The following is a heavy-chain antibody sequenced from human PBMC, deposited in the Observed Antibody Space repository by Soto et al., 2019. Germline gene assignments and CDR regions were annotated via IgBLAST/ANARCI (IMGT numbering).Heavy chain of an antibody. D-gene: IGHD6-13*01. CDR1: GFTVSSNY. CDR3: ARHPERIAEIGWFDP. CDR2: ISFDGRNK. J-gene: IGHJ5*02. Sequence: GGSLRLSCAASGFTVSSNYMHWVRQAPGKGLEWMAVISFDGRNKHYADSVKGRFTISRDNSKNTLYLQMNSLRAEDTAVYYCARHPERIAEIGWFDPWGQGTLVTVSS. V-gene: IGHV3-30*03.